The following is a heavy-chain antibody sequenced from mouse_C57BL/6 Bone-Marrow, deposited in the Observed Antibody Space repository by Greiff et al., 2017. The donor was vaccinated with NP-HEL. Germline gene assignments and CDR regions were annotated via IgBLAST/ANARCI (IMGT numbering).Heavy chain of an antibody. CDR2: ISNLAYSI. V-gene: IGHV5-15*04. CDR3: ALDYGSSYGWFAY. D-gene: IGHD1-1*01. J-gene: IGHJ3*01. CDR1: GFTFSDYG. Sequence: EVMLVESGGGLVQPGGSLKLSCAASGFTFSDYGMAWVRQAPRKGPEWVAFISNLAYSIYYADTVTGRFTISRENAKNTLYLEMSSLRSEDTAMYYCALDYGSSYGWFAYWGQGTLVTVSA.